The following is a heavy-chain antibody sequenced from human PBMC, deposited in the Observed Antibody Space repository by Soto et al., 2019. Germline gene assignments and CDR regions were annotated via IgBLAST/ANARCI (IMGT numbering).Heavy chain of an antibody. V-gene: IGHV3-30-3*01. Sequence: QVQLVESGGGVVQPGRSLRLSCAASGFTFSSYAMHWVRQAPGKGLEWVAVISYDGSNKYYADSVKGRFTISRDNSKNTLYLQMNSLRAEDTAVYYCYGSDFWSGYNDYWGQGTLVTVSS. J-gene: IGHJ4*02. CDR3: YGSDFWSGYNDY. CDR1: GFTFSSYA. CDR2: ISYDGSNK. D-gene: IGHD3-3*01.